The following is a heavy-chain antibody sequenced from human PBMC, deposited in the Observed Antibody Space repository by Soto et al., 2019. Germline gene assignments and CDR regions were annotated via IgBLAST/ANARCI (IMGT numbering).Heavy chain of an antibody. CDR3: ARVHCSAGTCLDGLDF. Sequence: SQTLSLTCVISGDSVSSNGACWNWIRQSPSRGLQWLGRIYYRSKWFHDYAASVESRMAINPDTSRDQFSLQLNYVTPEDTAVYYCARVHCSAGTCLDGLDFWGQGTTVTVSS. V-gene: IGHV6-1*01. D-gene: IGHD2-15*01. J-gene: IGHJ6*02. CDR2: IYYRSKWFH. CDR1: GDSVSSNGAC.